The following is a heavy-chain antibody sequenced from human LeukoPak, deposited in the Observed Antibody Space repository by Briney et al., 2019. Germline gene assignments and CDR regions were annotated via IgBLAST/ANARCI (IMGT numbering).Heavy chain of an antibody. CDR3: ARERDSGSYYPFSFDY. Sequence: ASAKVSCKASGYTFTSYGISWVRQAPGQGLEWMGWISAYNGNTNYAQKLQGRVTMTTDTSTSTAYMELRSLRSDDTAVYYCARERDSGSYYPFSFDYWGQGTLVTVSS. CDR2: ISAYNGNT. J-gene: IGHJ4*02. D-gene: IGHD3-10*01. CDR1: GYTFTSYG. V-gene: IGHV1-18*01.